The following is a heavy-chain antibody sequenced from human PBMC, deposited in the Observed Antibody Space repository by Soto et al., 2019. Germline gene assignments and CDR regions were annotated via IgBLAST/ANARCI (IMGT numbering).Heavy chain of an antibody. CDR1: GYTFTTYY. Sequence: ASVKVSCKASGYTFTTYYRQWVRQAPGQGLEWMGIINPSGGSTSYAQKFQGRVTMTRDTSTSTVYMELSSLRSEDTAVYYCARASSGYYYAYYYYGMDVWGQGTTVTVSS. J-gene: IGHJ6*02. D-gene: IGHD3-22*01. CDR3: ARASSGYYYAYYYYGMDV. CDR2: INPSGGST. V-gene: IGHV1-46*01.